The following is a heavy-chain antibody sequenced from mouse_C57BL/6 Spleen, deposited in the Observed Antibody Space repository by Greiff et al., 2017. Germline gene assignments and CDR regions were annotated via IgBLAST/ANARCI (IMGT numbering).Heavy chain of an antibody. CDR3: ASRQLRLRDY. V-gene: IGHV1-26*01. Sequence: EVQLQQSGPELVKPGASVKISCKASGYTFTDYYMNWVKQSHGKSLEWIGDINPNNGGTSYNQKFKGKATLTVDKSSSTAYMELRSLTSEDSAVYYCASRQLRLRDYWGQGTTLTVAS. CDR1: GYTFTDYY. CDR2: INPNNGGT. D-gene: IGHD3-2*02. J-gene: IGHJ2*01.